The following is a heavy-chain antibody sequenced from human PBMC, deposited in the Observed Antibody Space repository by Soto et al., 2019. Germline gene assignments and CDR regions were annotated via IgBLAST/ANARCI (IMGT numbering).Heavy chain of an antibody. Sequence: QVQLQESGPGLVKPSQTLSLTCTVSGGSISSGGYYWSWIRQHPGKGLEWIGYIYYSGSTSYNPSLKSRVTISVDTSKNQFSLQLSSVNAADTAVYYCAREARLRYFDWLSYWYFDLWGRGTLVTVSS. CDR3: AREARLRYFDWLSYWYFDL. D-gene: IGHD3-9*01. V-gene: IGHV4-31*03. CDR1: GGSISSGGYY. J-gene: IGHJ2*01. CDR2: IYYSGST.